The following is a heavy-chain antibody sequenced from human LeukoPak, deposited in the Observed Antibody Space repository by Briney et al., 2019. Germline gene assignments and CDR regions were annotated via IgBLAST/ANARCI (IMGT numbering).Heavy chain of an antibody. Sequence: PGGSLRLSCVASGFTFTDYNMNWVRQAPGKGLEWVSYISRSASSGITIDYADSVKGRFTISRDNSKNTLYLQMNSLRAEDTAVYYCARARNYYDSSEPPDVWGQGTTVTVSS. V-gene: IGHV3-48*01. CDR1: GFTFTDYN. J-gene: IGHJ6*02. D-gene: IGHD3-22*01. CDR3: ARARNYYDSSEPPDV. CDR2: ISRSASSGITI.